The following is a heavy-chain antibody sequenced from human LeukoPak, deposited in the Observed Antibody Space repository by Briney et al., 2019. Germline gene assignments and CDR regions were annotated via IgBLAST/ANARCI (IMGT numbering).Heavy chain of an antibody. CDR2: ISSSSSYI. V-gene: IGHV3-21*01. CDR3: ARGAAAAYDAFDI. CDR1: GFTFSSYS. J-gene: IGHJ3*02. Sequence: PGGSLRLSCAASGFTFSSYSMNWVRQAPGKGLEWVSSISSSSSYIYYADSVKGRFTISRDNAKNSLYLQMNSLRAEDTAVYYCARGAAAAYDAFDIWGQGTMVTVPS. D-gene: IGHD6-13*01.